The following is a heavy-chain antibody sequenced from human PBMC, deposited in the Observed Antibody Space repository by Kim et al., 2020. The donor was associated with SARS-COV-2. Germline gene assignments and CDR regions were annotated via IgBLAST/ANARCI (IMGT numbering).Heavy chain of an antibody. V-gene: IGHV3-48*02. Sequence: GGSLRLSCVASGFTFSLYTMNWVRQAPGKGLEWLSYISTGTKYYADSVRGRLTISRDNAKNSLYLEMSSLRDEDTAVYYCARGDGRGISVAGEYYFDYWGQGILVTVSS. J-gene: IGHJ4*02. CDR1: GFTFSLYT. CDR3: ARGDGRGISVAGEYYFDY. D-gene: IGHD6-19*01. CDR2: ISTGTK.